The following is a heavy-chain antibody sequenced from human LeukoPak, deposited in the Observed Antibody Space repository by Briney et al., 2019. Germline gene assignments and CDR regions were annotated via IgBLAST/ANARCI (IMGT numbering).Heavy chain of an antibody. V-gene: IGHV3-21*01. Sequence: GGSLRLSCAASGLTFSSYSMNWVRQAPGKGREWVSSISSSSSYIYYADSVKGRFTISRDNAKNSLYLQMNSLRAEDTAVYYCARGQQQLVPSDYWGQGTLVTVSS. J-gene: IGHJ4*02. CDR2: ISSSSSYI. CDR3: ARGQQQLVPSDY. CDR1: GLTFSSYS. D-gene: IGHD6-13*01.